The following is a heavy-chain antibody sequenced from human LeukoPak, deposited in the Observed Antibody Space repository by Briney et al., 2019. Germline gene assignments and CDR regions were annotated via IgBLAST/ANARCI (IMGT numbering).Heavy chain of an antibody. V-gene: IGHV4-34*01. J-gene: IGHJ6*02. CDR1: GGSFSGYY. D-gene: IGHD6-13*01. CDR2: INHSGST. Sequence: SEALSLTCAVYGGSFSGYYWSWIRQPPGKGLEWIGEINHSGSTNYNPSLKSRVTISVDTSKNQFSLKLNSVSAADTAVYYCARSSSTNEAGHYYGMDVWGQGTMVTVSS. CDR3: ARSSSTNEAGHYYGMDV.